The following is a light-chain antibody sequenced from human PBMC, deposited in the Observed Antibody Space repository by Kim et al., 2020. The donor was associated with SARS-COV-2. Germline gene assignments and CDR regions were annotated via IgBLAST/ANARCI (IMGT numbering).Light chain of an antibody. Sequence: EPASISCRSSQSLLHSNGYNYLDWYLQKPGQSPQLLIYLGSNRASGVPARFSGSGSGTDFTLKISRVEAEDVGVYYCMQALQTPRTFGQGTKLEI. J-gene: IGKJ2*01. CDR1: QSLLHSNGYNY. CDR2: LGS. V-gene: IGKV2-28*01. CDR3: MQALQTPRT.